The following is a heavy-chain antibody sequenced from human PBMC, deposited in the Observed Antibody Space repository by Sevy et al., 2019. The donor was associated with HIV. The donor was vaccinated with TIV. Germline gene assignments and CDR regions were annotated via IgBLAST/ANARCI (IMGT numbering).Heavy chain of an antibody. CDR3: ARHDFWSGYYNGYDAFDI. CDR2: IYSGGST. V-gene: IGHV3-53*01. D-gene: IGHD3-3*01. Sequence: GGSLRLSCAASGFTVSSNYMSWVRQAPGKGLEWVSVIYSGGSTYYADSVKGRFTISRDNSKKTLYLQMNSLRAEDTAVYYCARHDFWSGYYNGYDAFDIWGQGTMVTVSS. J-gene: IGHJ3*02. CDR1: GFTVSSNY.